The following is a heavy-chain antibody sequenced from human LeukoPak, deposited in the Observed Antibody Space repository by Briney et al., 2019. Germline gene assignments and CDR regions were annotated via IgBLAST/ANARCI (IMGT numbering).Heavy chain of an antibody. V-gene: IGHV4-59*12. CDR3: ARDLGYSSTFLAFDI. J-gene: IGHJ3*02. CDR1: GGSISSYY. Sequence: SETLSLTCTVSGGSISSYYWSWIRQPPGKGLEWIANIFYSGSPNYNPSLKSRVTISFDTSKNQFSLKLSSVTAADTPVYYCARDLGYSSTFLAFDIWGQGTMVTVSS. D-gene: IGHD6-13*01. CDR2: IFYSGSP.